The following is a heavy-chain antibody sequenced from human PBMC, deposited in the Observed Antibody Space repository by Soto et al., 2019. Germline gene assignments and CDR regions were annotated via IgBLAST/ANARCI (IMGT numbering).Heavy chain of an antibody. J-gene: IGHJ4*02. D-gene: IGHD4-17*01. Sequence: GGSLRLSCVASGFTFSNYAMHWVRQAPGKGLGWVAVISSDGSEKYYLDSVRDRFTISRDNSKNTLYLQMNNLRPEDTAMYYCANSCTTLTTGFGFWGQGAMFTVSS. CDR3: ANSCTTLTTGFGF. V-gene: IGHV3-30*18. CDR1: GFTFSNYA. CDR2: ISSDGSEK.